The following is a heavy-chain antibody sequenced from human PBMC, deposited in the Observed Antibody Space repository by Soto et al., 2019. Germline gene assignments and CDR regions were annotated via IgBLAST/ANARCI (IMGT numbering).Heavy chain of an antibody. Sequence: GASVKVSCKASGYTCTIYGISCVLQARLQWLEWMGWISAYNGNTNYAQKLQGRVTMTTDTSTSTAYMELRSLRSDDTAVYYCARDWPSIAAAGTLDDAFDIWGQGTMVT. V-gene: IGHV1-18*04. D-gene: IGHD6-13*01. CDR1: GYTCTIYG. CDR3: ARDWPSIAAAGTLDDAFDI. J-gene: IGHJ3*02. CDR2: ISAYNGNT.